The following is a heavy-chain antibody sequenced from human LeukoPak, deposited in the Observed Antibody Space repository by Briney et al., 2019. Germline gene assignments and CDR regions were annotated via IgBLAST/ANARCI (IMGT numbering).Heavy chain of an antibody. D-gene: IGHD1-26*01. CDR2: IIPIFGTA. CDR3: ARGTPIDY. J-gene: IGHJ4*02. V-gene: IGHV1-69*05. CDR1: GYTFTGYY. Sequence: SVKVSCKASGYTFTGYYMHWARQAPGQGLEWMGGIIPIFGTANYAQKFQGRVTITTDESTSTAYMELSSLRSEDTAVYYCARGTPIDYWGQGTLVTVSS.